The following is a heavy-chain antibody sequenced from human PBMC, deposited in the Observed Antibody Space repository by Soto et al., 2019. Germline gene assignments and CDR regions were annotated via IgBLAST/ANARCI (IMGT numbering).Heavy chain of an antibody. CDR2: IYWAADK. V-gene: IGHV2-5*02. J-gene: IGHJ4*02. Sequence: QITLKESGPTLVKPTQTLTLTCTFSGFSLSTSGVAVGWIRQPPRKALEWLALIYWAADKRYSPSLKSRLTITNDNYKNQVVLTMTPMDPVDTATYHCVHSEIEAAGPFDYWGQGTLVTVSS. CDR3: VHSEIEAAGPFDY. CDR1: GFSLSTSGVA. D-gene: IGHD6-13*01.